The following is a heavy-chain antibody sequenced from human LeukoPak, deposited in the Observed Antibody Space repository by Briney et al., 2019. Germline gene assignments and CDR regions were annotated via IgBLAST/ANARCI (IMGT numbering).Heavy chain of an antibody. CDR2: IYYSGST. Sequence: SETLSLTCTVSGGSISSSSYYWGWIRQPPGKGLEWIGSIYYSGSTYYNPSLKSRVTISVDTSKNQFSLKLSSVTAADTAVYYCARQLKYYDSSGYYWWFDPWGQGTLVTVSS. CDR3: ARQLKYYDSSGYYWWFDP. D-gene: IGHD3-22*01. V-gene: IGHV4-39*01. CDR1: GGSISSSSYY. J-gene: IGHJ5*02.